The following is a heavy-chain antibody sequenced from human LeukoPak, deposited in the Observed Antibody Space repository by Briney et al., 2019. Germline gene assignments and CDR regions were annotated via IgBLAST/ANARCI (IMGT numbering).Heavy chain of an antibody. CDR3: ARVSCSGGSCYLDY. CDR2: MSNSGLT. CDR1: GGSINSYY. V-gene: IGHV4-59*08. J-gene: IGHJ4*02. D-gene: IGHD2-15*01. Sequence: SETLSLTCTVSGGSINSYYWTWIRQPPGKGLEWIGYMSNSGLTNYNPSLKSRVTISLDTSKNQFSLKLSSVTAADAAVYYCARVSCSGGSCYLDYWGQGTLVTVSS.